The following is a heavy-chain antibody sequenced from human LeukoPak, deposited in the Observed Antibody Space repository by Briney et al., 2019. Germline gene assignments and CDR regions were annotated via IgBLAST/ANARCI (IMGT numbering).Heavy chain of an antibody. Sequence: GASVKVSCKASGYTFTSYAMHWVRLAPGQRLEWMGWINAGNGNTKYSQKFQGRVTITRDTSASTAYMELSSLRSEDTAVYYCARVRAVAAEFDYWGQGTLVTVSS. J-gene: IGHJ4*02. V-gene: IGHV1-3*01. CDR3: ARVRAVAAEFDY. D-gene: IGHD6-19*01. CDR2: INAGNGNT. CDR1: GYTFTSYA.